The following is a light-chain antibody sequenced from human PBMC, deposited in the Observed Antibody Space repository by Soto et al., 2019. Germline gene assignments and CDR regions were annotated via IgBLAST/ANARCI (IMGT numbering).Light chain of an antibody. CDR3: AAWDDRLYV. J-gene: IGLJ1*01. V-gene: IGLV1-44*01. Sequence: QSVLTQPPSASGTPGQTVTISCSGSSSNIGKNTVNWYRQLPGSAPELLIYSNTQRPLGVPVRFSGSKSGTSASLAISGLQSADEADYYCAAWDDRLYVFGTGTKVTAL. CDR1: SSNIGKNT. CDR2: SNT.